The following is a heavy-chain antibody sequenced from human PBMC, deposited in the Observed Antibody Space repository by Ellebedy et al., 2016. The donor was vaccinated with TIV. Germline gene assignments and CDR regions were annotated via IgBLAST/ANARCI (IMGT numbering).Heavy chain of an antibody. J-gene: IGHJ4*02. Sequence: GESLKISCAATGFMFSSYAMTWVRQAPGKGLEWVSAISGSGDKTYYADSVKGRFTISRDNSKNTLYLQMNSLRAEDTAVYYCAREWGRSAATFDYWGQGTLVTVSS. D-gene: IGHD3-16*01. V-gene: IGHV3-23*01. CDR3: AREWGRSAATFDY. CDR1: GFMFSSYA. CDR2: ISGSGDKT.